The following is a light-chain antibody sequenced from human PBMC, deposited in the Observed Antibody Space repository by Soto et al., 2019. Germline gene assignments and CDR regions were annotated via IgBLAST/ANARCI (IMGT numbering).Light chain of an antibody. CDR2: EGT. V-gene: IGLV2-23*01. Sequence: QSVLTQPASVSGSPGQSITISCTGTSSDVGNSNFVSWYQHHPGKDPKLMIYEGTKLSSGVSNRFSGSKSGNTASLTISGLQAEDEADYYCCSYAGRTTWVFGGGTKLTVL. CDR1: SSDVGNSNF. CDR3: CSYAGRTTWV. J-gene: IGLJ3*02.